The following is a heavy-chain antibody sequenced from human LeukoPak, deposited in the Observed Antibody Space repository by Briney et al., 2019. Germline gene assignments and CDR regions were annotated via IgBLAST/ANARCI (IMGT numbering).Heavy chain of an antibody. D-gene: IGHD6-6*01. J-gene: IGHJ5*02. CDR3: ARGSSPANWFDP. Sequence: SQTLSLTCTVSGGSISSGGYYWSWIRQHPGKGLEWIGYIYYSGSTYYNPSLKSRVTISVDTSKNQFSLKLSSVTDADTAVYYCARGSSPANWFDPWGQGTLVTVSS. V-gene: IGHV4-31*03. CDR1: GGSISSGGYY. CDR2: IYYSGST.